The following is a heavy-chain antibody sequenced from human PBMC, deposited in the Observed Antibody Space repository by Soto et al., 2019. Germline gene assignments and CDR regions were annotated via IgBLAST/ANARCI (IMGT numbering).Heavy chain of an antibody. V-gene: IGHV1-69*02. CDR2: IIPILGIA. CDR1: GGTFSSYT. J-gene: IGHJ5*02. D-gene: IGHD6-13*01. Sequence: SVKVSCKASGGTFSSYTISWVRQAPGQGLEWMGRIIPILGIANYAQKFQGRVTITADKSTSTAYMELSSLRSEDTAVYYCARLPDRIAAAPSGRCFDPWGQGTLVTVSS. CDR3: ARLPDRIAAAPSGRCFDP.